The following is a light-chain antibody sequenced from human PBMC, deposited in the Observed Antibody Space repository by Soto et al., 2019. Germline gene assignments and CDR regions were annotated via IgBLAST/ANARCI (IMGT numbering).Light chain of an antibody. V-gene: IGLV2-8*01. J-gene: IGLJ1*01. Sequence: QSVLTQPPSASGSPGQSVTISCTGTSSDVGDYNYVSWYQQHPGKAPKLMIYEVSKRPSGVPDRFSGSKSGNTASLTVSGLQAEDEADYYCSSYAGSLYIFGTGTKPPS. CDR2: EVS. CDR3: SSYAGSLYI. CDR1: SSDVGDYNY.